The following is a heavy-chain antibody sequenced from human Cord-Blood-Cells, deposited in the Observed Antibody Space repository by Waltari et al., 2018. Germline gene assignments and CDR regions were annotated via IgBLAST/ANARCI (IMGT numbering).Heavy chain of an antibody. J-gene: IGHJ5*02. CDR1: GYTFTGSS. CDR2: INPNSGGT. V-gene: IGHV1-2*02. D-gene: IGHD6-13*01. Sequence: QVQLVQSGAEVKKPGASVKVSCTASGYTFTGSSMHWVAQAPGQGLEWMGWINPNSGGTNYAQKFQGRVTMTRDTSISTAYMELSRLRSDDTAVYYCARVLLWGGSSLSRDWFDPWGQGTLVTVSS. CDR3: ARVLLWGGSSLSRDWFDP.